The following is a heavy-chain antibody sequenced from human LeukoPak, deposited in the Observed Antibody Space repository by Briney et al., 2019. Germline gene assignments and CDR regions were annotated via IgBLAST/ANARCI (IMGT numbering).Heavy chain of an antibody. J-gene: IGHJ3*02. Sequence: SETLSLTCTVSDDSFSSHYWTWIRQPPGKGLEWIGYISYIGSTNYNPSLKSRVTISIDTSKNQFSLKLSSVTAADTAVYYCARDLVTVTKGFDIWGQGTMVSVSS. CDR1: DDSFSSHY. D-gene: IGHD4-17*01. CDR3: ARDLVTVTKGFDI. V-gene: IGHV4-59*11. CDR2: ISYIGST.